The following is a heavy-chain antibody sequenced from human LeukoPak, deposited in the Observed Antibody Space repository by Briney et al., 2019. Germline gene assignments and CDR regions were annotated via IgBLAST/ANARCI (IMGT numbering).Heavy chain of an antibody. D-gene: IGHD3-10*01. J-gene: IGHJ4*02. CDR1: GYSFTSYW. CDR2: IYPGNSDT. Sequence: GESLKISCKGSGYSFTSYWIGWVRQMPGKGLEWMGIIYPGNSDTGYSPSFQGPVTISADKSLSTDYLQWSSLKASDTAMYYCARFYGSGSYAAGFDYWGQGTLVTVSS. CDR3: ARFYGSGSYAAGFDY. V-gene: IGHV5-51*01.